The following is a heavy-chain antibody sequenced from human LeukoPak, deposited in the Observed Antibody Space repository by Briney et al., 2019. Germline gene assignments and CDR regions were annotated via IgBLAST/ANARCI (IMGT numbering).Heavy chain of an antibody. CDR3: AKPGATVTTNANFDY. Sequence: PGGSLRLSCAASGFTFSSYGMHWVRQAPGKGLEWVAVISYDGSNKYYADSVKGRFTISRDNSKNTLYLQMNSLRAEDTAVYYCAKPGATVTTNANFDYWGQGTLVTVSS. J-gene: IGHJ4*02. CDR2: ISYDGSNK. V-gene: IGHV3-30*18. CDR1: GFTFSSYG. D-gene: IGHD4-17*01.